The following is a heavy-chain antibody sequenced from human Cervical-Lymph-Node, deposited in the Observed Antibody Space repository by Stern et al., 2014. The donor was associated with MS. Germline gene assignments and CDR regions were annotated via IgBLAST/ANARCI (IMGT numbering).Heavy chain of an antibody. CDR2: IYYSGST. Sequence: QLQLQESGPGLVKPSETLSLTCTVSGGSISSYYWSWIRQPPVKGLEWIGYIYYSGSTNYNPSLKSRVTISVDTSKNQFSLKLSSVTAADTAVYYCARARSGLDYWGQGTLVTVSS. CDR1: GGSISSYY. D-gene: IGHD6-19*01. V-gene: IGHV4-59*01. CDR3: ARARSGLDY. J-gene: IGHJ4*02.